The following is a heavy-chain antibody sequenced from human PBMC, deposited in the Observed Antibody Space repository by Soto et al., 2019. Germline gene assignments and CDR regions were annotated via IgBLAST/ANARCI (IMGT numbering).Heavy chain of an antibody. CDR2: IRDDGST. Sequence: QVQLRESGPGLVKPSETLSLICSDSSGPISSHNWGWIRLPPGKGLEWIGYIRDDGSTSYNPSLSSRVTMSLDTSKKEFSLKLPSVTAADTAVYYCMRQGFGVLHGLVDVWGQGTTVTVSS. CDR1: SGPISSHN. CDR3: MRQGFGVLHGLVDV. D-gene: IGHD3-10*01. J-gene: IGHJ6*02. V-gene: IGHV4-59*08.